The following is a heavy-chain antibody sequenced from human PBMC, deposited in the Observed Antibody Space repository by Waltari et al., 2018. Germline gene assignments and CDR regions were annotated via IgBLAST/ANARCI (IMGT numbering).Heavy chain of an antibody. J-gene: IGHJ4*02. D-gene: IGHD4-4*01. CDR2: IYGGGSPT. CDR1: GFAFSTYA. Sequence: EVQLLESGGGLVQPGGSLRLSCAASGFAFSTYAMTWVRQAPGKGRGWVSLIYGGGSPTHYADSVKGRFTISRDDSKNTLLLEMNSLRVEDTAVYYCAKDLRDYSNDYWGQGTLVTVSS. CDR3: AKDLRDYSNDY. V-gene: IGHV3-23*03.